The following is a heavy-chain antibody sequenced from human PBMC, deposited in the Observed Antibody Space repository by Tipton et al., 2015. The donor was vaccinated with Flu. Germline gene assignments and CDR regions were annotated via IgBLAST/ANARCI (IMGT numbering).Heavy chain of an antibody. V-gene: IGHV3-53*01. CDR2: TYSSSFT. J-gene: IGHJ3*02. Sequence: QLVQSGGGLIQPGGSLRLSCVASGLDVSNNYMSWVRQAPGKGLEWVSVTYSSSFTHYAESVKGRFVVSRDVAKNAVYLQMNSLRAEDTAVYYCARAPRESDAFDMWGQGTMVTVSS. D-gene: IGHD3-10*01. CDR3: ARAPRESDAFDM. CDR1: GLDVSNNY.